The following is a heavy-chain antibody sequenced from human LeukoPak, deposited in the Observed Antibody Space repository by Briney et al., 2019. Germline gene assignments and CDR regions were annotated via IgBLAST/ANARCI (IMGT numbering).Heavy chain of an antibody. CDR1: GFTFSSYE. J-gene: IGHJ6*02. D-gene: IGHD6-13*01. CDR2: ISRSGSTI. Sequence: PGGSLRLSCAASGFTFSSYEMNWVRQAPGKGLEWVSYISRSGSTIYYADSVKGRFTISRDNAKNSLYLQMNSLRAEDTAVYYCASDSSSSDTPAYYYGMDVWGQGTTITVSS. CDR3: ASDSSSSDTPAYYYGMDV. V-gene: IGHV3-48*03.